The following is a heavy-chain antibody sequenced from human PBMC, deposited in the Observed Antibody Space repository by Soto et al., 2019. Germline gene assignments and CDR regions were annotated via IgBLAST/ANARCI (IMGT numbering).Heavy chain of an antibody. D-gene: IGHD4-4*01. CDR2: ISWDGRST. V-gene: IGHV3-43*01. Sequence: EVQLVESGGVVVQPGGSLRLSCAASGFTFDDYSMHWVRQAPGKGLEWVSLISWDGRSTYYADSVKGRFTVSRDNSKSSLYLQMNSLTTEDTAFYYCGKDAVVSDYTNLDYWGQGALVTVSS. CDR3: GKDAVVSDYTNLDY. J-gene: IGHJ4*02. CDR1: GFTFDDYS.